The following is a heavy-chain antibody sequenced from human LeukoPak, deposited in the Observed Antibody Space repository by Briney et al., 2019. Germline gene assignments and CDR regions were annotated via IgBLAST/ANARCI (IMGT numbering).Heavy chain of an antibody. J-gene: IGHJ4*02. D-gene: IGHD4-17*01. V-gene: IGHV1-69*04. CDR1: GGTFSSYA. Sequence: SVKVSCKASGGTFSSYAISWVRQAPGQGLEWMGRIIPILGIANYAQKFQGRVTITADKSTSTAYMVLSSLRSEDTAVYYCARDTDYGDYAYYFDYWGQGTLVTVSS. CDR3: ARDTDYGDYAYYFDY. CDR2: IIPILGIA.